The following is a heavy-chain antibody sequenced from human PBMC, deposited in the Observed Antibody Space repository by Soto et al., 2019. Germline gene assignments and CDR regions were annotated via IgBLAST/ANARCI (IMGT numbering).Heavy chain of an antibody. CDR1: AFTFSNYW. D-gene: IGHD2-21*01. V-gene: IGHV3-74*01. J-gene: IGHJ6*02. CDR2: INSDGSIT. CDR3: ARRDQIAYYYGMDV. Sequence: GGSLRLSCAASAFTFSNYWMNWVRQAPGKGPVWVSRINSDGSITGYADSVKGRFTISRDNAKNTLYLQMNSLSAEDTAVYYCARRDQIAYYYGMDVWGQGTTATVSS.